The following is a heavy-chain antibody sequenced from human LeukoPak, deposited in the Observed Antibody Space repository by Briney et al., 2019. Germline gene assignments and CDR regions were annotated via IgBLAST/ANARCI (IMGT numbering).Heavy chain of an antibody. V-gene: IGHV3-21*01. CDR1: GFTFSSYC. D-gene: IGHD6-25*01. CDR2: ISSSSSYI. CDR3: ARDRKAAYDAFDI. J-gene: IGHJ3*02. Sequence: GGSLRLSCAASGFTFSSYCMNWVRQAPGKGLEWVSSISSSSSYIYYADSVKGRFTISRDNAKNSLYLQMNSLRAEDTAVYYCARDRKAAYDAFDIWGQGTMVTASS.